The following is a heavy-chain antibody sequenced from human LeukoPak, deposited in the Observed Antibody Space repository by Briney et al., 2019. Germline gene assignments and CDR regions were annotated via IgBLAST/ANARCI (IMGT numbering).Heavy chain of an antibody. V-gene: IGHV1-18*01. CDR2: ISTYNGNT. D-gene: IGHD6-19*01. J-gene: IGHJ4*02. CDR3: ARGETQWQRLDY. Sequence: ASVKVSCKSSGYTFTTYGITWVRQAPGQGLEWMGWISTYNGNTNYAQKLQGRVTMTTDTSTSTAYMELRSLRSDDTAMYYCARGETQWQRLDYWGQGTLVTVPS. CDR1: GYTFTTYG.